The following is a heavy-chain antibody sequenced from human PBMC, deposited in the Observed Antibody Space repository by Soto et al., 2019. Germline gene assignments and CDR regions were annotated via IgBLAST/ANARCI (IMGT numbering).Heavy chain of an antibody. CDR1: GYTFTSYD. CDR3: ARGWYYGSGSPFDP. CDR2: MNPNSGNT. J-gene: IGHJ5*02. V-gene: IGHV1-8*01. Sequence: QVQLVQSGAEVKKPGASVKVSCKASGYTFTSYDINWVRQATGQGLEWMGWMNPNSGNTGYEQKFQGRVTMTRKTAISTADMELSSLRSEDTAVYYCARGWYYGSGSPFDPWGQGTLVTVSS. D-gene: IGHD3-10*01.